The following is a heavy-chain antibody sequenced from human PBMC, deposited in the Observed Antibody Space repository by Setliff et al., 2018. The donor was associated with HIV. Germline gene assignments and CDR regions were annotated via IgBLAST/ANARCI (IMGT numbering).Heavy chain of an antibody. Sequence: ASVKVSCKASGYSFTAYGISWVRQAPGQGFEWMGWINIDSGHTNFAQNLQGRVTMTTDTSTSTAYMELRSLRSDDTAVYYCARAYPWGYVDYYYMDVWGKGTTVTVSS. CDR3: ARAYPWGYVDYYYMDV. CDR2: INIDSGHT. J-gene: IGHJ6*03. V-gene: IGHV1-18*01. CDR1: GYSFTAYG. D-gene: IGHD3-16*01.